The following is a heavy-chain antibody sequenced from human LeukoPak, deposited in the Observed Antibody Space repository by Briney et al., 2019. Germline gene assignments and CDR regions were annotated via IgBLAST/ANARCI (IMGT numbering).Heavy chain of an antibody. CDR3: ARGGVGPTTNWFDP. Sequence: ASETLSLTFTVSGGSISSYYWSWIRQPPGKGLEWIGYIYHTGSTYYNPSLASRVTISVDRSKNQFSLRLTSVTAADTAVFYCARGGVGPTTNWFDPWGQGTLVTVSS. CDR2: IYHTGST. V-gene: IGHV4-59*12. J-gene: IGHJ5*02. CDR1: GGSISSYY. D-gene: IGHD1-26*01.